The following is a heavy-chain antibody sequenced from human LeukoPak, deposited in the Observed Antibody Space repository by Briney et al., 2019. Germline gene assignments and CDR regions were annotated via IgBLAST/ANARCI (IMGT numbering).Heavy chain of an antibody. Sequence: GGSLRLSCAASGFTSSSYEMNWVRQAPGKGLEWVSYISSSGSTIYYADSVKGRFTISRDNAKNSLYLQMNSLRAEDTAVYYCARGDGDYYRGYYFDYWGQGTLVTVSS. D-gene: IGHD4-17*01. J-gene: IGHJ4*02. V-gene: IGHV3-48*03. CDR1: GFTSSSYE. CDR3: ARGDGDYYRGYYFDY. CDR2: ISSSGSTI.